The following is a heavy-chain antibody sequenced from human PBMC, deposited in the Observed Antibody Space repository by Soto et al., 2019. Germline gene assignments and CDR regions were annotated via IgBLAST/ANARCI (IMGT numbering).Heavy chain of an antibody. V-gene: IGHV3-30-3*01. CDR2: ISYDGSNK. Sequence: LRLSCAASGFTFSSYAMHWVRQAPGKGLEWVAVISYDGSNKYYADSVKGRFTISRDNAKNSLHLQMNSLRAEDTAVYYCTRDASRDSSARGWFDPWGPGTLVTVSS. CDR1: GFTFSSYA. J-gene: IGHJ5*02. CDR3: TRDASRDSSARGWFDP. D-gene: IGHD6-13*01.